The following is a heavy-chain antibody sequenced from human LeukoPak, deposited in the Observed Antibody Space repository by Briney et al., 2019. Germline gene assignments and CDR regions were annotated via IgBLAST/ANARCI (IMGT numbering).Heavy chain of an antibody. D-gene: IGHD1-26*01. CDR3: ARGRGSYYVEIGYYFDY. CDR1: GYTFTSYY. V-gene: IGHV1-46*01. J-gene: IGHJ4*02. CDR2: INPSGGST. Sequence: ASVTVSCKASGYTFTSYYMHWVRQAPGQGLEWMGIINPSGGSTSYAQKFQGRVTMTRGMSTSTVYMELSSLRSEDTAVYYCARGRGSYYVEIGYYFDYWGQGTLVTVSS.